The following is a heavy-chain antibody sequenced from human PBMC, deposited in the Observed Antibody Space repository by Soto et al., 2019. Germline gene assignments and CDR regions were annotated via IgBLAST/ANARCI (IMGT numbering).Heavy chain of an antibody. CDR3: ASMIGDPVLSFDS. CDR1: GGSISSYY. Sequence: QVQLQESGPGLVKPSETLSLTCTVSGGSISSYYWSWIRQPPGKGLEWIGFIFYSGSTSYNPSLKSRFTISLDPSEYQFSLKLNSVTAADTAVYYCASMIGDPVLSFDSWGQGTLVAVSS. J-gene: IGHJ5*01. CDR2: IFYSGST. V-gene: IGHV4-59*01. D-gene: IGHD3-10*02.